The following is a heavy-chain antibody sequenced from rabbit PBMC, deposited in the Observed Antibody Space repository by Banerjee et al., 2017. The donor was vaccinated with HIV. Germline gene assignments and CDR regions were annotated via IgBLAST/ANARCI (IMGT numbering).Heavy chain of an antibody. D-gene: IGHD8-1*01. J-gene: IGHJ5*01. CDR1: GFSFSNKYV. CDR2: INTSTGNT. Sequence: QEQLEESGGDLVKPEGSLTLTCTASGFSFSNKYVMCWVRQAPGKGLEWIACINTSTGNTVYASWAKGRFTISKTSSTTVTLQMTSLTAADTATYFCARDAGIAGNGYADWLDLWGPGTLVTVS. V-gene: IGHV1S45*01. CDR3: ARDAGIAGNGYADWLDL.